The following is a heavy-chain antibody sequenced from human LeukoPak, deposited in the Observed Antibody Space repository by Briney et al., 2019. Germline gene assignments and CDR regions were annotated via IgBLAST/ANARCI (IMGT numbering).Heavy chain of an antibody. CDR2: INPNSGGT. CDR1: GYTFTGYY. V-gene: IGHV1-2*02. D-gene: IGHD2-15*01. CDR3: ARDRRMSRAAFDY. Sequence: GASVKVSCKASGYTFTGYYMHWVRQAPGQGLEWMGWINPNSGGTNYAQKFQGRVTMTRDTSISTAYMELSRPRSDDTAVYYCARDRRMSRAAFDYWGQGTLVTVSS. J-gene: IGHJ4*02.